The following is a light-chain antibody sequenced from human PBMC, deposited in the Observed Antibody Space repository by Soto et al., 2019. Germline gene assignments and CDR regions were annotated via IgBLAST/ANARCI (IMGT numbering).Light chain of an antibody. CDR2: KAP. CDR1: QRISSW. Sequence: DIQMTQSPSTLSASVGDTVTITCRASQRISSWLAWYQQKTGKAPKVLIYKAPSLESGVASRCSGSGSGTELTLTISSLQPDDSATYYCQQYQSLWTFGQGNKVEIK. V-gene: IGKV1-5*03. J-gene: IGKJ1*01. CDR3: QQYQSLWT.